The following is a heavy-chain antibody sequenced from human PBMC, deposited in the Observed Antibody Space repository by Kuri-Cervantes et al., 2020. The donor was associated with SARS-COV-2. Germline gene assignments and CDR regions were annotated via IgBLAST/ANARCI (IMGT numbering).Heavy chain of an antibody. D-gene: IGHD2-2*01. Sequence: GGSLRLSCAASGFAFGTYAMTWVRQAPGKGLEWVSGISSSDGTRYYADSVKGRFTISRDNAKNSLYLQMNSLRAEDTAVYYCARGSCSSTSCYYTNWFDPWGQGTLVTVSS. CDR2: ISSSDGTR. CDR3: ARGSCSSTSCYYTNWFDP. CDR1: GFAFGTYA. V-gene: IGHV3-23*01. J-gene: IGHJ5*02.